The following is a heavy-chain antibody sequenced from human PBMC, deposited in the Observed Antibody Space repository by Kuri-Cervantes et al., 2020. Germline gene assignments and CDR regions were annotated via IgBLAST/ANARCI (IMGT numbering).Heavy chain of an antibody. CDR2: ISSSSSTI. CDR3: ARDLGATMRVMGY. D-gene: IGHD1-26*01. J-gene: IGHJ4*02. CDR1: GFTFSSYS. V-gene: IGHV3-48*01. Sequence: GESLKISCAASGFTFSSYSMNWVRQAPGKGLEWVSYISSSSSTIYYADSVKGRFTISRDNSKNTLYLQMNSLRAEDTAVYYCARDLGATMRVMGYWGQGTLVTVSS.